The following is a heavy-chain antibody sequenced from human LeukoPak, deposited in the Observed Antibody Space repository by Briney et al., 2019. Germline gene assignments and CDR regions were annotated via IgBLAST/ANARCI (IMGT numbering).Heavy chain of an antibody. V-gene: IGHV4-59*01. CDR2: IYYSGST. CDR1: GGSISSYY. CDR3: ARVTRGSYYYGMDV. J-gene: IGHJ6*02. Sequence: SETLSLTCSVSGGSISSYYWSWIRQPPGKALEWIGYIYYSGSTNYNPSLKSRVTISVDTSKNQFSLKLSSVTAADTAVYYCARVTRGSYYYGMDVWGQGTTVTVSS. D-gene: IGHD1-26*01.